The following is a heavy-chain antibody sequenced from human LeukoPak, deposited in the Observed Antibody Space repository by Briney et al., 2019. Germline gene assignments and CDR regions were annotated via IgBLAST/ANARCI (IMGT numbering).Heavy chain of an antibody. D-gene: IGHD4-17*01. CDR2: ICSSSSYI. Sequence: PGGSLRLSCAASAFTFSSDSMNWVRQAPGKGLEWVSSICSSSSYIYYADSVKGRFTISRDNAKNSLYLQMNSRGGEDRAVYYCARLTVTTFSDWFDPWGQGTLVTVSS. CDR3: ARLTVTTFSDWFDP. V-gene: IGHV3-21*01. J-gene: IGHJ5*02. CDR1: AFTFSSDS.